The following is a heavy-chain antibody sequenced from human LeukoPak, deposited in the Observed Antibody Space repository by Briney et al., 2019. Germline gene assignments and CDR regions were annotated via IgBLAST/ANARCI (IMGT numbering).Heavy chain of an antibody. CDR2: IDPNSGGT. Sequence: GASVKVSCKASGYTLTDYYMHWVGQAPGQGLEGMAWIDPNSGGTNYAPKFQGRVTMTRDTSIGTAYMELSALRSDDTAVYYCARELSHYGDYDYWGQGSLVTVSS. V-gene: IGHV1-2*02. CDR1: GYTLTDYY. CDR3: ARELSHYGDYDY. J-gene: IGHJ4*02. D-gene: IGHD3-16*01.